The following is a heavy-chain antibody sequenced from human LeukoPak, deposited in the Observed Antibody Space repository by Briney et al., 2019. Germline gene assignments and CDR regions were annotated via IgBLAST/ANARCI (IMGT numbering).Heavy chain of an antibody. CDR3: ARGRMTGTYVFNY. Sequence: ASVKVSCKPSGDTFSTYAISWVRQAPGQGLEWMGGIIPIFGTANYAQKFQGRVTITADESTSTAYMELNSPRSEDTAVYYCARGRMTGTYVFNYWGQGTLVTVSS. CDR2: IIPIFGTA. J-gene: IGHJ4*02. V-gene: IGHV1-69*13. D-gene: IGHD3-9*01. CDR1: GDTFSTYA.